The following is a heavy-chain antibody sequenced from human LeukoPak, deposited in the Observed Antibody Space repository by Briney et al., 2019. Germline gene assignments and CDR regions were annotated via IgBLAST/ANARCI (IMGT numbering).Heavy chain of an antibody. CDR2: IISTTGSA. CDR1: GISINPYY. J-gene: IGHJ4*02. V-gene: IGHV4-4*07. Sequence: PSETLSLTCTVSGISINPYYWTWIRQPAGKGLEWIGRIISTTGSANYNPSLKSRITMLVDTSKNQFFLELTSVTAADTAVYYCMKDGPSWGLLWGLGTLVTVSS. D-gene: IGHD3-16*01. CDR3: MKDGPSWGLL.